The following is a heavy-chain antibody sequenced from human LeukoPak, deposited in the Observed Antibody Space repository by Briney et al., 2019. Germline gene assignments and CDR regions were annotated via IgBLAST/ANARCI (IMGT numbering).Heavy chain of an antibody. V-gene: IGHV3-53*01. CDR3: ARGRGSCSGGSCYDY. J-gene: IGHJ4*02. Sequence: PGGSLTLSCAASGFTISSNYMTWVRQAPGKGLEWVSVIYSGGSTFYADSVKGRFTLSRDNSKNTVYLQMNNLRAEDTAVYYCARGRGSCSGGSCYDYWGQGTLVTVSS. D-gene: IGHD2-15*01. CDR2: IYSGGST. CDR1: GFTISSNY.